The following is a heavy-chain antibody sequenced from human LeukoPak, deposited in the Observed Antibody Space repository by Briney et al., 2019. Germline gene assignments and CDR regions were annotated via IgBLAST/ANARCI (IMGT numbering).Heavy chain of an antibody. CDR2: IDNDGTNT. J-gene: IGHJ5*02. D-gene: IGHD6-6*01. Sequence: PGGSLRLSCAASEFTFSAHWMHWVRQVPGKGLGYIAYIDNDGTNTNYADSVKGRFTISRDNAKNTLYLQMNSLRVEDTAVYYCVRDRPHNCFDPWGQGTLVTVSS. CDR3: VRDRPHNCFDP. V-gene: IGHV3-74*01. CDR1: EFTFSAHW.